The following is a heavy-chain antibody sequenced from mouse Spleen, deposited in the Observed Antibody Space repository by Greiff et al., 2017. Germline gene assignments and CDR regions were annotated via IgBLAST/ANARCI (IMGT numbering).Heavy chain of an antibody. Sequence: VQLQQSGAELARPGASVKLSCKASGYTFTSYGMSWVTPRPGQGLEWIGEIYPRSGNTYYNEKFKGKATLTADKSSSTAYMELRSLTSEDSAVYFCAGGNYVLAYWGQGTLVTVSA. CDR1: GYTFTSYG. V-gene: IGHV1-81*01. D-gene: IGHD2-1*01. CDR3: AGGNYVLAY. J-gene: IGHJ3*01. CDR2: IYPRSGNT.